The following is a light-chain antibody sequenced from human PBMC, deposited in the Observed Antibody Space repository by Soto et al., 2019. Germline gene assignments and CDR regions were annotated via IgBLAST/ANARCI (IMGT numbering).Light chain of an antibody. CDR2: AAS. J-gene: IGKJ2*01. CDR3: QQSYSTPLT. CDR1: QSISTY. Sequence: DIQMTQSPSSLSASVGDRVTITCRASQSISTYLNWYQQKPGKAPKVLIYAASSLQSGVPSRFSGTGSRPDFILTISSLQPEDFATYYCQQSYSTPLTFGHGTKLEIK. V-gene: IGKV1-39*01.